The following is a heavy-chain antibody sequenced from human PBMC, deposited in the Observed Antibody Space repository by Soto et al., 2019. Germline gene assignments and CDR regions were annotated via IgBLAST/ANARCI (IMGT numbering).Heavy chain of an antibody. CDR1: GYIFTNHY. CDR2: INPSGGST. D-gene: IGHD3-22*01. V-gene: IGHV1-46*01. CDR3: ARADYYDISGFYYDC. J-gene: IGHJ4*02. Sequence: QVQLVQSGAEVKKPGASVKVSCKASGYIFTNHYIHWVRQAPGQGLEWMGIINPSGGSTNYLQKFLGRITMTRDTSTSTVYMELSSLRSEGTAVYFCARADYYDISGFYYDCWGQGTLVTVSS.